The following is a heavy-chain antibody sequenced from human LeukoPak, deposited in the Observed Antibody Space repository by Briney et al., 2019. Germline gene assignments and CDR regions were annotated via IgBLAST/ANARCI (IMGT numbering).Heavy chain of an antibody. CDR1: GYTFTGYY. D-gene: IGHD1-20*01. CDR3: ARDTSITGTTGGY. CDR2: INPNSGGT. V-gene: IGHV1-2*06. J-gene: IGHJ4*02. Sequence: ASVKVSCKASGYTFTGYYMHWVRQPPGQGLEWMGRINPNSGGTNYAQKFQGRVTMTRDTSISTAYMELSRLRSDETAVYYCARDTSITGTTGGYWGQGTLVTVSS.